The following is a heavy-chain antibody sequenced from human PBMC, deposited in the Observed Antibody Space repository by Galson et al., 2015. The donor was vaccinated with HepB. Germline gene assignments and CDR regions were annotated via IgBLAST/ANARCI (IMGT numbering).Heavy chain of an antibody. CDR1: GGTFSSYA. D-gene: IGHD3-10*01. CDR2: IIPIFGTA. J-gene: IGHJ4*02. CDR3: AQAHYYGSGSYQGG. V-gene: IGHV1-69*13. Sequence: SVKVSCKASGGTFSSYAISWVRQAPGQGLEWMGGIIPIFGTANYAQKFQGRVTITADESTSTAYMELSSLRSEDTAVYYCAQAHYYGSGSYQGGWGQGTLVTVSS.